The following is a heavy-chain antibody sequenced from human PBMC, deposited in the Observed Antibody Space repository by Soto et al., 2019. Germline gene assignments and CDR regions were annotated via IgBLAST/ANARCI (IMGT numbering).Heavy chain of an antibody. CDR2: INHSGST. CDR3: ARERGGTIVVVTAYFDY. J-gene: IGHJ4*02. CDR1: GGSFSGYY. V-gene: IGHV4-34*01. D-gene: IGHD2-21*02. Sequence: TSETLSLTCAVYGGSFSGYYWSWIRQPPGKGLEWIGEINHSGSTNYNPSLKSRVTISVDTSKNQFSLKLSSVTAADTAVYYCARERGGTIVVVTAYFDYWGQGTLVTVSS.